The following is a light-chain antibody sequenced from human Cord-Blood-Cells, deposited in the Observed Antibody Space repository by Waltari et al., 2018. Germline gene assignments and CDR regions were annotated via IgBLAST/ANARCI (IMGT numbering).Light chain of an antibody. CDR1: ISDVGGYNN. CDR3: SSYTSSSTYV. V-gene: IGLV2-14*03. J-gene: IGLJ1*01. CDR2: DVS. Sequence: QSALTQPAPVSGSPGQSITISCTGTISDVGGYNNVSWYQKHPGKAPKLMIYDVSNRPSGVSNRFSGSKSGNTAFLTISGLQAEDEADYYCSSYTSSSTYVFGTGTKVTVL.